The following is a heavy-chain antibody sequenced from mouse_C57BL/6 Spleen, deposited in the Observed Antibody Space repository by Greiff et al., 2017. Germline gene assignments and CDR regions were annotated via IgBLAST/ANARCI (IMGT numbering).Heavy chain of an antibody. CDR1: GYTFTSYW. CDR3: ARSRITTVVATGDFDV. CDR2: IDPNSGGT. J-gene: IGHJ1*03. D-gene: IGHD1-1*01. V-gene: IGHV1-72*01. Sequence: VQLQQPGAELVKPGASVKLSCKASGYTFTSYWMHWVKQRPGRGLEWIGRIDPNSGGTKYNEKFKSKATLTVAKPSSTAYMQLSSLTSEDSAVYYCARSRITTVVATGDFDVWGTGTTVTVAS.